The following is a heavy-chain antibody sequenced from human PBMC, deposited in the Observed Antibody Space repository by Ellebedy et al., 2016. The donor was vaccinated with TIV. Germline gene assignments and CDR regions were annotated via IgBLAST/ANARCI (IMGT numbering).Heavy chain of an antibody. Sequence: GGSLRLSXAASGLTFNSYAMSWVRQAPGKGLEWVSAISGSGGSTYYADSVKGRFTISRDNSKNTLYLQMNSLRAEDTAVYYCAKDLDSSSSRNAFDYWGQGTLVTVSS. D-gene: IGHD6-6*01. J-gene: IGHJ4*02. V-gene: IGHV3-23*01. CDR2: ISGSGGST. CDR1: GLTFNSYA. CDR3: AKDLDSSSSRNAFDY.